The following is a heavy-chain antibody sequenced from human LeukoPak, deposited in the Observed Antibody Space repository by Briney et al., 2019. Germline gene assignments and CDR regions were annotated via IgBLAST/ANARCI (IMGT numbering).Heavy chain of an antibody. CDR3: ASQAAVA. D-gene: IGHD6-13*01. Sequence: GGSLRLSCAVAGFTVSTSAMSWVRQAPGKGLEWVSYISNSGNTMYYADSVKGRFTISRDNAKNSLYLQMNSLRAEDTAVYYCASQAAVAWGQGTLVTVSS. V-gene: IGHV3-11*01. CDR1: GFTVSTSA. J-gene: IGHJ5*02. CDR2: ISNSGNTM.